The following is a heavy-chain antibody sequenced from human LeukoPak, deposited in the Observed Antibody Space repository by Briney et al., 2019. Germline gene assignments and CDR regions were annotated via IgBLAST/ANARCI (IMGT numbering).Heavy chain of an antibody. CDR1: GYTLTGYY. V-gene: IGHV1-2*02. J-gene: IGHJ4*02. CDR3: ARARWELLDY. Sequence: ASVKVSCQASGYTLTGYYMHWVRPAPGQALEWMGWINPNSGGTSYAQRFHARVTMTRDTSISTAYMELSRLRSDDTAVYYCARARWELLDYWGQGTLVTVSS. D-gene: IGHD1-26*01. CDR2: INPNSGGT.